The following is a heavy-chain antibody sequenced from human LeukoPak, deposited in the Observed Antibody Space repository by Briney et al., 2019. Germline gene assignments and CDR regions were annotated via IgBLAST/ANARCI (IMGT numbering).Heavy chain of an antibody. CDR3: ARAEDQGRYFDWLPGFAP. V-gene: IGHV1-69*01. Sequence: SVKVSCKASGGTVISYVISWVRQAPGQGLEWMGGVLPIFGTAIYAQKWQGRVTITADESTSTAYMELRSLRSEDTAIYYCARAEDQGRYFDWLPGFAPWGQGTLVIVSS. CDR2: VLPIFGTA. CDR1: GGTVISYV. D-gene: IGHD3-9*01. J-gene: IGHJ5*02.